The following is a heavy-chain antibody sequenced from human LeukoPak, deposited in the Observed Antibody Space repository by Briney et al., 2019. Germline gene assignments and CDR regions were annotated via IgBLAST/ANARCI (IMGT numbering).Heavy chain of an antibody. CDR3: ARSDFGVVIRD. CDR2: IYYSGST. D-gene: IGHD3-3*01. Sequence: PSQTLSLTCTVSGGPISSGGYYWSWIRQHPGKGLEWIGYIYYSGSTYYNPSLKSRVTISVDTSKNQFSLKLSSVTAADTAVYYCARSDFGVVIRDWGQGTLVTVSS. V-gene: IGHV4-31*03. J-gene: IGHJ4*02. CDR1: GGPISSGGYY.